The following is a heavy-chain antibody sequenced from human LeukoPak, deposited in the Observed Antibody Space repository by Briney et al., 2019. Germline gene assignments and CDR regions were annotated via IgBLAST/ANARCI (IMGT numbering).Heavy chain of an antibody. CDR2: ISSSSNTI. Sequence: PGGSLRLSCEASGFTFSTHTFNWVRQAPGKGLEWVSSISSSSNTIYYADSVKGRFTISRDNAKKSMYLQMNSLRADDTAMYYCARLYCSYGVCPRWGQGTLVTVSS. V-gene: IGHV3-48*01. CDR3: ARLYCSYGVCPR. CDR1: GFTFSTHT. J-gene: IGHJ4*02. D-gene: IGHD2-8*01.